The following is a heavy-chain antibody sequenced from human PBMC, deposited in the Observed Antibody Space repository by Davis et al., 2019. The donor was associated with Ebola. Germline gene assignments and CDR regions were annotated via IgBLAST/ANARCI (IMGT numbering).Heavy chain of an antibody. CDR2: IYATGST. D-gene: IGHD1-26*01. CDR1: GGSINNFY. CDR3: ARDRRVVRTTGFDY. J-gene: IGHJ4*02. Sequence: SETLSLTCTVSGGSINNFYWSWVRQPAGKGLEWIGRIYATGSTFYNPSLKSRVTISVDTSKNQFSLKLTSVAAADTAVYYCARDRRVVRTTGFDYWGQGALVTVSS. V-gene: IGHV4-4*07.